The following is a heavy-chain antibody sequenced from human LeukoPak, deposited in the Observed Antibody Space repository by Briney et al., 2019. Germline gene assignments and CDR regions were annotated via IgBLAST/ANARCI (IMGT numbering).Heavy chain of an antibody. CDR3: ARVGYYDSSNYYAYFQH. CDR1: GFTFSSYW. CDR2: INSDGTDI. V-gene: IGHV3-74*01. J-gene: IGHJ1*01. Sequence: PGGSLRLSCAASGFTFSSYWMHSVRQAPGKGLEWVARINSDGTDISYGDSVKGRFTISRDNAKNTLYLQMNSLRVEDTAVYYYARVGYYDSSNYYAYFQHWGQGTLVTVSS. D-gene: IGHD3-22*01.